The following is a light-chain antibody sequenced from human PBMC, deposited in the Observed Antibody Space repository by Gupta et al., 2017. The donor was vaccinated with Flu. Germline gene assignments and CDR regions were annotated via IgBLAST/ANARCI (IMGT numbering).Light chain of an antibody. CDR1: SSNIGSNN. CDR3: AAWDDSLNGHYV. CDR2: GNS. Sequence: VTISCSGSSSNIGSNNVNWYQQVPGTAPKLLIYGNSQRPSGVPDRFSGSKPGTSASLAISGLQSEDEADYYCAAWDDSLNGHYVFGTGTKVTAL. V-gene: IGLV1-44*01. J-gene: IGLJ1*01.